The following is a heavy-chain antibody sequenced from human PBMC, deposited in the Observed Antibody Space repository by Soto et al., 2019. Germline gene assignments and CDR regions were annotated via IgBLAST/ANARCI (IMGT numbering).Heavy chain of an antibody. D-gene: IGHD6-19*01. V-gene: IGHV1-46*01. CDR1: GYTFTSYY. CDR3: AREGSSGSIQDY. J-gene: IGHJ4*02. CDR2: INPSGGST. Sequence: ASAKVSFKASGYTFTSYYMHWVRQAPGQGHEWMGIINPSGGSTSYAQKYQGRVTMTRDTSTSTVYMELSSLRSEDAAVYYCAREGSSGSIQDYWGQGTLVTVSS.